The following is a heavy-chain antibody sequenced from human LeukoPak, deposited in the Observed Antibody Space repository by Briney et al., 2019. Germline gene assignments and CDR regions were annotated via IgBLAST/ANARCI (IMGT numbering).Heavy chain of an antibody. CDR1: GFTFSSYE. D-gene: IGHD2-15*01. V-gene: IGHV3-48*03. CDR3: ARGGLYCSGGSCYEDDGMDV. Sequence: QPGGSLRLSCAAPGFTFSSYEMNWVRQAPGKGLEWVSYISSSGSTIYYADSVKGRFTISRDNAKNSLYLQMNSLRAEDTAVYYCARGGLYCSGGSCYEDDGMDVWGQGTTVTVSS. J-gene: IGHJ6*02. CDR2: ISSSGSTI.